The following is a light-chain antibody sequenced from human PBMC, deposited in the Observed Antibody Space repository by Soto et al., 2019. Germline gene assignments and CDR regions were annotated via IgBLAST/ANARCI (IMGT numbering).Light chain of an antibody. V-gene: IGKV3-15*01. J-gene: IGKJ1*01. CDR1: QSVSSN. CDR3: QQYSNWPAWT. Sequence: EIVMTQSPATLSVSPGERATLSCRASQSVSSNLAWYQQKPGQAPRLLIYGASTRATGIPARFSGSGSGTEFILTIISLQSEDSAVYYWQQYSNWPAWTFGQGTKVEIK. CDR2: GAS.